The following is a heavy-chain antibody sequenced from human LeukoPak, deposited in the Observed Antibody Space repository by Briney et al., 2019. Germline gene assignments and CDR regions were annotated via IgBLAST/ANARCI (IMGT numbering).Heavy chain of an antibody. V-gene: IGHV1-18*01. CDR1: GYTFTSYG. J-gene: IGHJ6*02. CDR2: ISAYNGNT. CDR3: ASDLNGGKGDYYYYYGMDV. D-gene: IGHD4-23*01. Sequence: ASVKVSCKAPGYTFTSYGISWVRQAPGQGLERMGWISAYNGNTNYAQKLQGRVTMTTDTSTSTAYMELRSLRSDDTAVYYCASDLNGGKGDYYYYYGMDVWGQGTTVTVSS.